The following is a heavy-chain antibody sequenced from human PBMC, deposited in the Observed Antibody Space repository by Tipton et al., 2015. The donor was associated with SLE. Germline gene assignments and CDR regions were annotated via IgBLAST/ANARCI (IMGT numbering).Heavy chain of an antibody. Sequence: TLSLTCTVSGGSISSYYWTWIRQPAGKGLEWIGRIYTSGSTDYNPSPKSRVTMSIDASKNQFSLRLSSVTAADTAVYYCARGGPYYFFDYWGQGTLVTVSS. D-gene: IGHD2-15*01. J-gene: IGHJ4*02. CDR3: ARGGPYYFFDY. CDR2: IYTSGST. V-gene: IGHV4-4*07. CDR1: GGSISSYY.